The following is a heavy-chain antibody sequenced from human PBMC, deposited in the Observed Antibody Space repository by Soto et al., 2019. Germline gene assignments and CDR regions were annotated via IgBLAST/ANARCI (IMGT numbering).Heavy chain of an antibody. J-gene: IGHJ6*02. Sequence: GGSLRLSCAASGFTFSSYGIHWVRQAPGKGLEWVAVIWYDGSNKYYADSVKGRFTISRDNSKNTLYLQMNSLRAEDTAVYYCAREVLVRGIKYHLLDVWGQGTTVTVSS. D-gene: IGHD3-10*01. V-gene: IGHV3-33*01. CDR1: GFTFSSYG. CDR2: IWYDGSNK. CDR3: AREVLVRGIKYHLLDV.